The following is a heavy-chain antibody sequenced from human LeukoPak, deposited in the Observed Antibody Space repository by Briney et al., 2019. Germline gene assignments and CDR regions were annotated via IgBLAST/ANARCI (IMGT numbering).Heavy chain of an antibody. CDR3: ASLSGSYFRY. Sequence: SETLSLTCTVSGGSISSYYWSWIRQPPGKGLEWIGYIYYRGSTNYNPSLKSRVTISVDTSKNQFSLKLSSVTAADTVVYYCASLSGSYFRYWGQGTLVTVSS. J-gene: IGHJ4*02. CDR1: GGSISSYY. CDR2: IYYRGST. V-gene: IGHV4-59*08. D-gene: IGHD1-26*01.